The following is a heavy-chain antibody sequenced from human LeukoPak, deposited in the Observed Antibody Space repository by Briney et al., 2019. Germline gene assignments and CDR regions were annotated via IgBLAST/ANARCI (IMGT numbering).Heavy chain of an antibody. CDR2: IDSGDRT. D-gene: IGHD3-10*01. V-gene: IGHV3-66*01. J-gene: IGHJ3*02. CDR3: ARDRRVRGVMWNSKSDGFDI. Sequence: PWAFLILSCAASGFTVSSNYMNWVRQAPGKGLEWVSVIDSGDRTYYADSVKGRFTISRDNSKNTLYLQMNSLRAEDTAVYYCARDRRVRGVMWNSKSDGFDIWGHGTMVTVSS. CDR1: GFTVSSNY.